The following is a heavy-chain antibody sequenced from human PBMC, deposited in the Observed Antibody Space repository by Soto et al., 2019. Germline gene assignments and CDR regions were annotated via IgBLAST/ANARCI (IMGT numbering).Heavy chain of an antibody. Sequence: GASVKVSCKASGGTFSSYAISWVRQAPGQGLEWMGGIIPIFGTANYAQKFQGRVTITADESTSTAYMELSSLRSEDTAVYYCARRRAGPSGDAFDYWGQGTLVTVSS. CDR2: IIPIFGTA. J-gene: IGHJ4*02. CDR3: ARRRAGPSGDAFDY. V-gene: IGHV1-69*13. CDR1: GGTFSSYA. D-gene: IGHD3-10*01.